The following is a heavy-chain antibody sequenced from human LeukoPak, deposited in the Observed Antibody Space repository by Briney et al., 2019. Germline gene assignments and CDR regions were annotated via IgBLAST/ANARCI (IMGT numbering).Heavy chain of an antibody. V-gene: IGHV3-30*02. CDR1: GFTFSSYG. J-gene: IGHJ4*02. CDR2: IRHDGSNK. CDR3: AKAGGPYYYDSSCYPAFDY. D-gene: IGHD3-22*01. Sequence: PGGSLRLSCAASGFTFSSYGMHWVRQAPGKGLEWVAFIRHDGSNKYYADSVKGRFTISRDNSKNTLYLQMNSLRAEDTAVYYCAKAGGPYYYDSSCYPAFDYWGQGTLVTVSS.